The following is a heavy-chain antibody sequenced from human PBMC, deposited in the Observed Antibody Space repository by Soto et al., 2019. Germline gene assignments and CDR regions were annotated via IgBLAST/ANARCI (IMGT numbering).Heavy chain of an antibody. Sequence: EVQLVQSGGRVVPPEGSLRISCAASGFDFNRFTMHWVRQTPERGLEWVSYIRGDGTDIRYADSVRGRFTISRDNTKNSLYLQMYSLTTEDTALYYCAKERDCGGVCFYFDFWGQGALVTVSS. D-gene: IGHD2-21*01. J-gene: IGHJ4*02. CDR3: AKERDCGGVCFYFDF. CDR2: IRGDGTDI. CDR1: GFDFNRFT. V-gene: IGHV3-43*01.